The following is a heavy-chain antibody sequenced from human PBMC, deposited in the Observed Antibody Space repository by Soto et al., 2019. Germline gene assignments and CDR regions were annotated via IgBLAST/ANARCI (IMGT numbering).Heavy chain of an antibody. CDR3: ANLDWSQLPNNFDY. CDR1: GFTFSSYA. J-gene: IGHJ4*02. Sequence: PGGSLRLSCAASGFTFSSYAMSWVRQAPGKGLEWVSAISGSGGSTYYADSVKGRFTISRDNSKNTLYLQLNNLRAEDTAVYYCANLDWSQLPNNFDYWGQGTLVTVSS. CDR2: ISGSGGST. D-gene: IGHD1-1*01. V-gene: IGHV3-23*01.